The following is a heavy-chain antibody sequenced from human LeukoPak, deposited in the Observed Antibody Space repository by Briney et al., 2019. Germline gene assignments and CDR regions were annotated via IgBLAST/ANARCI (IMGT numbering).Heavy chain of an antibody. J-gene: IGHJ4*02. CDR1: GGSFSGYY. CDR2: IYYSGST. D-gene: IGHD2-2*01. V-gene: IGHV4-59*08. CDR3: ARHGYCSSTSCNDY. Sequence: PSETLSLTCAVYGGSFSGYYWSWIRQPPGKGLEWIGYIYYSGSTNYNPSLKSRVTISVDTSKNQFSLKLSSVTAADTAVYYCARHGYCSSTSCNDYWGQGTLVTVSS.